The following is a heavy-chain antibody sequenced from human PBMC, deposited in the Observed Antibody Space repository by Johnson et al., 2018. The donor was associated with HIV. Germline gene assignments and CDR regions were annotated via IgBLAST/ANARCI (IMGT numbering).Heavy chain of an antibody. CDR1: GFTFSSYD. Sequence: EVQLVESGGGLVQPGGSLRLSCAASGFTFSSYDMHWVRQATGKGLEWVSYISSTGSSIKYVDSVKGRFTISRDNPKNSLYLQMNSLRAEDTAVYYCAREMAWEDAFDIWGQGTMVTVSS. CDR3: AREMAWEDAFDI. D-gene: IGHD5-24*01. CDR2: ISSTGSSI. J-gene: IGHJ3*02. V-gene: IGHV3-48*04.